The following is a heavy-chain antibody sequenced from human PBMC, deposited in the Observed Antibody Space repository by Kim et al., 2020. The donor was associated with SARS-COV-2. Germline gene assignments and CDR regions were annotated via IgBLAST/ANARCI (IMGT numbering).Heavy chain of an antibody. D-gene: IGHD3-10*01. CDR3: ARDTPPDSGSYLLDAFDI. Sequence: GGSLRLSCAASGFTFSSYSMNWVRQAPGKGLEWVSYISSSSSTIYYADSVKGRFTISRDNAKNSLYLQMNSLRDEDTAVYYCARDTPPDSGSYLLDAFDIWGQGTMVTVSS. V-gene: IGHV3-48*02. CDR1: GFTFSSYS. J-gene: IGHJ3*02. CDR2: ISSSSSTI.